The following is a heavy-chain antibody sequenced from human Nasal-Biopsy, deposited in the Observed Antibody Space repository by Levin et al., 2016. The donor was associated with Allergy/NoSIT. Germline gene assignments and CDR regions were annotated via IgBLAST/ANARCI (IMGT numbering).Heavy chain of an antibody. Sequence: GESLKISCAASGFTFSDYSMTWVRQAPGKGLEWVSSINFASDYIYYADSVKGRFTISRDNAKNSLYLQINNLRAEDTAVYYCASGTTILNFNYWGQGTLVTVSS. D-gene: IGHD3-3*01. V-gene: IGHV3-21*01. J-gene: IGHJ4*02. CDR3: ASGTTILNFNY. CDR2: INFASDYI. CDR1: GFTFSDYS.